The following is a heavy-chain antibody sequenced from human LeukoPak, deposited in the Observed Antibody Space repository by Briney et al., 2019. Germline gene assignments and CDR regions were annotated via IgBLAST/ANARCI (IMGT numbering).Heavy chain of an antibody. CDR1: GGSISGTSYC. V-gene: IGHV4-39*07. CDR2: HYHTGRI. D-gene: IGHD3-9*01. CDR3: ARGRLYYDILTGYYTVWWFDP. J-gene: IGHJ5*02. Sequence: SETLSLTCSVSGGSISGTSYCWGWIRQPPGKGPEWIGSHYHTGRIYHNPSLNSRVTISVDTSKNQFSLKLSSVTAADTAVYYCARGRLYYDILTGYYTVWWFDPWGQGTLVTVSS.